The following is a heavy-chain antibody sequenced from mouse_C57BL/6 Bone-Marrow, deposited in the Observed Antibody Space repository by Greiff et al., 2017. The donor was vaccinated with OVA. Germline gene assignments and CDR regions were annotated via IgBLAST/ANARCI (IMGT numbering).Heavy chain of an antibody. J-gene: IGHJ1*03. D-gene: IGHD2-3*01. CDR3: ARGSQIYDGYYRYFDV. V-gene: IGHV1-19*01. CDR2: INPYNGGT. Sequence: VQLQQSGPVLVKPGASVKMSCKASGYTFTNYYMNWVKQSHGKGLEWIGVINPYNGGTSYNQKFKGKATLTVDKSSSTAYMELTSLTSEDSAVKYCARGSQIYDGYYRYFDVWGTGTTVTVSS. CDR1: GYTFTNYY.